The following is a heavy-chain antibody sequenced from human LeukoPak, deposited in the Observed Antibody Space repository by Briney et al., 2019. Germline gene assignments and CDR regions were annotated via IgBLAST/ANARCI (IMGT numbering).Heavy chain of an antibody. CDR3: VRSGGRATGTTGDF. CDR2: INPNSGGT. CDR1: GYTFTGYY. J-gene: IGHJ4*02. Sequence: ASVKVSCKASGYTFTGYYIHWVRQVPGQGLEWMGCINPNSGGTNYAQRFQGRVTMTRDTSIRIAYLELSSLRSDDTAVFYCVRSGGRATGTTGDFWGQGTLVTVSS. V-gene: IGHV1-2*02. D-gene: IGHD1-1*01.